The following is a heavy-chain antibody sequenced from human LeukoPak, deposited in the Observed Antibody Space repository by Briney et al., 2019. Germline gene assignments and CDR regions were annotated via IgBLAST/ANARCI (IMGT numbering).Heavy chain of an antibody. V-gene: IGHV6-1*01. CDR3: ARDHCSGGNCYLNWFDP. J-gene: IGHJ5*02. D-gene: IGHD2-15*01. CDR2: TYYRSKWYN. CDR1: GDSVSSNSAA. Sequence: SQTLSLTCAISGDSVSSNSAAWDWIRQSPSGGLEWLGRTYYRSKWYNNYAVSVKSRITINPDTSKNQFSLHLNSVTPEDTAVYYCARDHCSGGNCYLNWFDPWGQGTLVTVSS.